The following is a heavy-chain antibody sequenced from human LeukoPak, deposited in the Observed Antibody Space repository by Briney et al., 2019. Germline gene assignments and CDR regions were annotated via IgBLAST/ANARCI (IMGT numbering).Heavy chain of an antibody. CDR1: GYTFTSYG. CDR3: ARAPPHYDFWSGYYEYYFDY. D-gene: IGHD3-3*01. Sequence: ASVKVSCKASGYTFTSYGISWVRQAPGQGLEWMGWISAYNGNTNYAQKLQGRVTMTTDTSTSTAYMELRSLRSDDTAVYYCARAPPHYDFWSGYYEYYFDYWGQGTLVTVSS. V-gene: IGHV1-18*01. J-gene: IGHJ4*02. CDR2: ISAYNGNT.